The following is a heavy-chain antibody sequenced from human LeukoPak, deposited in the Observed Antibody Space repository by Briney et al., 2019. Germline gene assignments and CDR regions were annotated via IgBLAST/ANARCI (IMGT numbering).Heavy chain of an antibody. V-gene: IGHV1-69*04. D-gene: IGHD6-19*01. CDR1: GGTFSSYA. CDR3: AREPIAVADPNYYYYGMDV. J-gene: IGHJ6*02. CDR2: IIPIFGIA. Sequence: GASVKVSCKASGGTFSSYAISWVRQAPGQGLEWMGRIIPIFGIANYAQKVQGRVTITADKSTSTAYMELSSLRSEDTAVYYCAREPIAVADPNYYYYGMDVWGQGTTVTVSS.